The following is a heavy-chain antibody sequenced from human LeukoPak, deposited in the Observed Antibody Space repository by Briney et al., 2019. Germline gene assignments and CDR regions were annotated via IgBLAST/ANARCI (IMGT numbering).Heavy chain of an antibody. J-gene: IGHJ4*02. Sequence: ASVKVSCKASGYTFTTYGITWVRQAPGQGLEWMGWISSYNGNANYAQKFQGRVTMTTDTSTSTAYMELRSLRSDDTAVYYCAGEKGTLGGDYWGQGTLVTVSS. CDR2: ISSYNGNA. CDR3: AGEKGTLGGDY. CDR1: GYTFTTYG. V-gene: IGHV1-18*01. D-gene: IGHD3-16*01.